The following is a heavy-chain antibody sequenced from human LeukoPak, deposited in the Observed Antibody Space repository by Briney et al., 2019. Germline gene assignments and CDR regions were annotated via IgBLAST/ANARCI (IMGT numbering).Heavy chain of an antibody. V-gene: IGHV1-18*01. CDR1: GYTFTSYG. Sequence: PGASVKVSCKASGYTFTSYGISWVRQAPGQGLEWMGWISAYNGNTNYAQKLQGRVTMTTDTSTSTAYMELRSLRSDDTAVYYCARDIKQYYYDSRSDWFDPWGQGTLVTVSS. CDR2: ISAYNGNT. D-gene: IGHD3-22*01. CDR3: ARDIKQYYYDSRSDWFDP. J-gene: IGHJ5*02.